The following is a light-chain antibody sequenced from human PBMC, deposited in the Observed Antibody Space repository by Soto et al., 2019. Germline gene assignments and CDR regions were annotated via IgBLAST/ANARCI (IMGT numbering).Light chain of an antibody. CDR1: SSDVGGYNY. J-gene: IGLJ1*01. CDR3: SSYTSSSTLAV. Sequence: LTQPASVSGSPGQSITISCTGTSSDVGGYNYVSWYQQHPGEAPKLMIYDVSNRPSGVSNRFSGSKSGNTASLTISGLQAEDEADYYCSSYTSSSTLAVFGTGTKVTVL. V-gene: IGLV2-14*01. CDR2: DVS.